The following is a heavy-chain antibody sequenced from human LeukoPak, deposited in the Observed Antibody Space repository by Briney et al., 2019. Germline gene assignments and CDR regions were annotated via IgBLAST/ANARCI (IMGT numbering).Heavy chain of an antibody. D-gene: IGHD6-13*01. CDR3: ARVIPAAERYFDY. V-gene: IGHV4-59*01. CDR1: GGSISSYY. Sequence: SETLSLTCTVSGGSISSYYWSWIRQPPGKGLEWIGYIYYSGSTNYNPSLKSRVTISVDTSRNQFSLKLSSVTAADTAVYYCARVIPAAERYFDYWGQGTLVTVSS. CDR2: IYYSGST. J-gene: IGHJ4*02.